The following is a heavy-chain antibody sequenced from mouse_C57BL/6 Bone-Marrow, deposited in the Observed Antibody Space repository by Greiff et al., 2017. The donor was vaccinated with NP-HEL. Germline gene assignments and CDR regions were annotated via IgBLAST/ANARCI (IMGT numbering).Heavy chain of an antibody. CDR2: IYPRSGNT. V-gene: IGHV1-81*01. CDR3: ARYDGYFWFAY. CDR1: GYTFTSYG. Sequence: VKLVESGAELARPGASVKLSCKASGYTFTSYGISWVKQRTGQGLEWIGEIYPRSGNTYYNEKFKGKATLTADKSSSTAYMELRSLTSEDSAVYFCARYDGYFWFAYWGQGTLVTVSA. J-gene: IGHJ3*01. D-gene: IGHD2-3*01.